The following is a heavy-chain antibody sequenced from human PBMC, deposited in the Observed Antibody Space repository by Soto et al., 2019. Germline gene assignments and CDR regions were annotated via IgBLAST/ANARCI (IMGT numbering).Heavy chain of an antibody. J-gene: IGHJ4*02. CDR2: ISVSSTYI. D-gene: IGHD3-22*01. V-gene: IGHV3-21*01. Sequence: GGSLRLSCAASGFTFSTYSMNWVRQAPGKGLEWVSSISVSSTYIYYADSVKGRLTISRDDAKKSVYLQMNNLRAEDTAVYYCARDHYYDSSGYSWWGQGTLVTVSS. CDR1: GFTFSTYS. CDR3: ARDHYYDSSGYSW.